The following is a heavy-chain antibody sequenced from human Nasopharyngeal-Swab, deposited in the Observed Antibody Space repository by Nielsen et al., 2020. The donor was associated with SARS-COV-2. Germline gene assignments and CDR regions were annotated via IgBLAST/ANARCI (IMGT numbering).Heavy chain of an antibody. D-gene: IGHD1-20*01. J-gene: IGHJ4*02. CDR3: ARLPRNNWRLDS. CDR1: GFTFGNYW. CDR2: IKEDGSEK. V-gene: IGHV3-7*03. Sequence: GESLKISCAASGFTFGNYWMSWVRQAPGKRLEWVANIKEDGSEKDYVDSVKGRFTISRDNIKNSLYLQMNSLRVEDTAVYFCARLPRNNWRLDSWCQGILVTVSS.